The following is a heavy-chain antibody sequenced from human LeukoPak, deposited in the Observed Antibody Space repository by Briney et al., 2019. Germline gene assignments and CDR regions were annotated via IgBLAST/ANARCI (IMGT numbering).Heavy chain of an antibody. CDR1: GFTFDDYA. CDR3: AKEALSGIVVVPAAMFRWFDP. J-gene: IGHJ5*02. V-gene: IGHV3-9*01. Sequence: PGGSLRLSCAVPGFTFDDYAMHWVRQAPGKGLEWVSGISWNSGSIGYADSVKGRFTISRDNSKNTLYLQMNSLRAEDTAVYYCAKEALSGIVVVPAAMFRWFDPWGQGTLVTVSS. CDR2: ISWNSGSI. D-gene: IGHD2-2*01.